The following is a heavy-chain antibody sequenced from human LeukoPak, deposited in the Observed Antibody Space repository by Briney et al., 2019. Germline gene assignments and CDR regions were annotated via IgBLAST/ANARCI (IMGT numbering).Heavy chain of an antibody. V-gene: IGHV4-34*01. CDR3: ARGKLFGIVVVPAATSCFDP. CDR1: GGSFSGYY. Sequence: SETLSLTCAVYGGSFSGYYWSWIRQPPGKGLEWIGEINHSGSTNYNPSLKSRVTISVDTSKNQFSLKLSSVTAADTAVYYCARGKLFGIVVVPAATSCFDPWGQGTLVTVSS. D-gene: IGHD2-2*01. J-gene: IGHJ5*02. CDR2: INHSGST.